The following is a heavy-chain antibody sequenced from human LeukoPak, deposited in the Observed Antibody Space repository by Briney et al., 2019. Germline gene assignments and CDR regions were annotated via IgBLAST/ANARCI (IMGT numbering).Heavy chain of an antibody. CDR2: IYHSGST. D-gene: IGHD6-6*01. J-gene: IGHJ4*02. V-gene: IGHV4-39*07. CDR3: ARVQEYSSSFFDY. Sequence: SETLSLTCTVSGDSISSSSNYWGWIRRPPGKGLEWIASIYHSGSTYYNPSLKSRVTISVDTSKNQFSLKLSSVTAADTAVYYCARVQEYSSSFFDYWGQGTLVTVSS. CDR1: GDSISSSSNY.